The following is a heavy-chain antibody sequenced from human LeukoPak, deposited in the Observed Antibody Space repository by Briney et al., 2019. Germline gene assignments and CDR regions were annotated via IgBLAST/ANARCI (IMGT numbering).Heavy chain of an antibody. V-gene: IGHV3-30*02. Sequence: GGSLRLSCAASGFTFSSYSMNWVRQAPGKGLVWVAFIRDDGRTKFYTDSVKGRFTISRDNSRNTLYLQMSGLRVEDTAVYYCAKNNYGTDSDYYYMDFWGKGTTVTVSS. D-gene: IGHD5-24*01. CDR1: GFTFSSYS. J-gene: IGHJ6*03. CDR2: IRDDGRTK. CDR3: AKNNYGTDSDYYYMDF.